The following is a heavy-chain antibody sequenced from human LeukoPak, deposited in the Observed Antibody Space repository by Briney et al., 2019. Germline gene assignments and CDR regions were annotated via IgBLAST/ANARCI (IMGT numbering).Heavy chain of an antibody. V-gene: IGHV3-21*01. Sequence: PGGSLRLSCAASGFTFSSYGMNWVRQAPGKGLEWVSSISSSSSYIYYADSVKGRFTISRDNAKNSLYLQMNSLRAEDTAVYYCARDPEGATRYFDYWGQGTLVTVSS. CDR1: GFTFSSYG. CDR3: ARDPEGATRYFDY. D-gene: IGHD1-26*01. J-gene: IGHJ4*02. CDR2: ISSSSSYI.